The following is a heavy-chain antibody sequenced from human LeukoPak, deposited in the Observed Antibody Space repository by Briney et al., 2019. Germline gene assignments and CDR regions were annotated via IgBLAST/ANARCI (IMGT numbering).Heavy chain of an antibody. CDR3: ARDRGYTFGHPFDY. Sequence: GGSLRLSCAASGFTFSNYGMHWVRQAPGKGLEWVTLICSDGSNKYYVDSVKGRFTISRDNSKNTLYLQMNSLRAEDTAVYYCARDRGYTFGHPFDYWGQGTLVTVSS. J-gene: IGHJ4*02. CDR1: GFTFSNYG. V-gene: IGHV3-33*01. D-gene: IGHD5-18*01. CDR2: ICSDGSNK.